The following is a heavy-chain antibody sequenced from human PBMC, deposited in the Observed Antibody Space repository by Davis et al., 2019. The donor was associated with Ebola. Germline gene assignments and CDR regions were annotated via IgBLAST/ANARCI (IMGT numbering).Heavy chain of an antibody. CDR3: ARGSYVFDY. CDR1: GFTFSDYW. J-gene: IGHJ4*02. CDR2: IKQDGSEK. V-gene: IGHV3-7*03. Sequence: PGGSLRLSCVASGFTFSDYWMSWVRQAPGKGLEWVANIKQDGSEKYYVDSVEGRFTISRDNAKNSLYLQMNSLRAEDTAVYYCARGSYVFDYWGQGTLVSVSS. D-gene: IGHD3-10*02.